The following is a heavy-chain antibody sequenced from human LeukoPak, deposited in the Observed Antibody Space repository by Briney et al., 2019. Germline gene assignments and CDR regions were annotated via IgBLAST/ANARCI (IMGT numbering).Heavy chain of an antibody. Sequence: GGSLRLSCAASGFTFSSYEMNWVRQAPGNGLEWVSYISSSGSTIYYADSVKGRFTISRDNAKNSLYLQMNSLSAEDTAVYYCAELGITMIGGVWGKGTTVTISS. CDR2: ISSSGSTI. CDR3: AELGITMIGGV. J-gene: IGHJ6*04. D-gene: IGHD3-10*02. CDR1: GFTFSSYE. V-gene: IGHV3-48*03.